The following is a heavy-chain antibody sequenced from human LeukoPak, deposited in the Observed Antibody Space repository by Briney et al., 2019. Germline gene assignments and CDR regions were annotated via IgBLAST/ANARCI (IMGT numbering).Heavy chain of an antibody. CDR3: AREFEGPWYGGDMGRFDY. CDR1: GGSISSYY. V-gene: IGHV4-59*12. Sequence: PSETLSLTCTVSGGSISSYYWSWIRQPPGKGLELIGYIYYSGSTNYNPSLKRRVTISVDTSKNQFPLKLSSVTVADPGVYYCAREFEGPWYGGDMGRFDYWGQGTLVTVSS. D-gene: IGHD1-26*01. J-gene: IGHJ4*02. CDR2: IYYSGST.